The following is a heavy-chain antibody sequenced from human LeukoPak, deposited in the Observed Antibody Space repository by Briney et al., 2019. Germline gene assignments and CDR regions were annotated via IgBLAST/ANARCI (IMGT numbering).Heavy chain of an antibody. CDR1: GGSISSKNW. CDR2: IHHSGST. Sequence: PSGTLSLTCAVSGGSISSKNWWSWVRQPPGKGLEWIGEIHHSGSTNYKPSLKSRVTISVDTSKNQFSLKLSSVTAADTAVYYCARSTPYSYYYGSGSYPFLVGHWGQGTLVTVSS. CDR3: ARSTPYSYYYGSGSYPFLVGH. J-gene: IGHJ4*02. V-gene: IGHV4-4*02. D-gene: IGHD3-10*01.